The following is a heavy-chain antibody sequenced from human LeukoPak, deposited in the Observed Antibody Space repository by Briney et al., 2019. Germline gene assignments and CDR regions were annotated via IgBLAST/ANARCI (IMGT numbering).Heavy chain of an antibody. CDR1: GFSFRSYV. CDR2: ISGSGGST. Sequence: GGSLRLSCAASGFSFRSYVMSWVRQAPGKGLGWVSGISGSGGSTYHADSVKGRFTISRDNSKNMLYLQMSSLRVEDTAVYYCAKGGKWDVTPFDYWGQGTLVTVSS. CDR3: AKGGKWDVTPFDY. D-gene: IGHD1-26*01. J-gene: IGHJ4*02. V-gene: IGHV3-23*01.